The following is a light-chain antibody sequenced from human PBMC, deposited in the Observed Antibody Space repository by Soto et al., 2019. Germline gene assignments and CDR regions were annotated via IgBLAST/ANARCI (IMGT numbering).Light chain of an antibody. J-gene: IGLJ1*01. CDR1: SSDIGGYNY. CDR2: DVS. V-gene: IGLV2-14*03. Sequence: QSALTQPASVSGSPGQSITISCTGTSSDIGGYNYVSWYRQYPGKAPKLMIYDVSDRPSGVSNRFSGSKSGNTASLTISGLQAEDEADYYCTSYSSSSTLYIFGPGTKVTVL. CDR3: TSYSSSSTLYI.